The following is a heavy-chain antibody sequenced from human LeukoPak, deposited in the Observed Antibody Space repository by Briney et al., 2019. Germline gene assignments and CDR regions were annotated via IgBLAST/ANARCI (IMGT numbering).Heavy chain of an antibody. Sequence: GASVKVSCKAPGYTFTGYYMYWVRQAPGQGLEWMGWINPNSGGTNYAQKFQGRVTMTRDTSISTAYMELSRLRSDDTAVYYCARDQVDSGSYYPDYYFDYWGQGTLVTVSS. D-gene: IGHD1-26*01. CDR3: ARDQVDSGSYYPDYYFDY. V-gene: IGHV1-2*02. J-gene: IGHJ4*02. CDR1: GYTFTGYY. CDR2: INPNSGGT.